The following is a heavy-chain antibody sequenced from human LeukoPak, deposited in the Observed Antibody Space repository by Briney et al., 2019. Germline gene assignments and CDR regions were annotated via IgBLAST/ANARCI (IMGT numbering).Heavy chain of an antibody. Sequence: GGSLRLSCAASGFTFSNAWMSWVRQAPGKGLERVGRIKSKTDGGTTDYAAPVKGRFTISRDDSKNTLYLQMNSLKTEDTAVYYCTTGDYVWGSYRYMDYWGQGTLVTVSS. D-gene: IGHD3-16*02. V-gene: IGHV3-15*01. CDR1: GFTFSNAW. CDR2: IKSKTDGGTT. J-gene: IGHJ4*02. CDR3: TTGDYVWGSYRYMDY.